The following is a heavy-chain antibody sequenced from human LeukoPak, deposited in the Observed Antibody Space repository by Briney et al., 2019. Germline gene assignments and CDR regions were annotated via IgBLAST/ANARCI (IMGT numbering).Heavy chain of an antibody. CDR1: GYSISSGYY. V-gene: IGHV4-38-2*02. J-gene: IGHJ4*02. CDR2: IYHSGST. D-gene: IGHD4-17*01. CDR3: ARGNHYGDIPH. Sequence: SETLSLTCTVSGYSISSGYYWGWIRQPPGKGLEWIGSIYHSGSTNYNPSLKSRVTMSVDTSKNQFSLNLSSVTAADTAVYYCARGNHYGDIPHWGQGTLVTVSS.